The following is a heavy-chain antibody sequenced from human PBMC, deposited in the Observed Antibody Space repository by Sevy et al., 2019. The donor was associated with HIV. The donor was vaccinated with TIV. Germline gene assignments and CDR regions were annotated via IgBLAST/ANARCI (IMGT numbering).Heavy chain of an antibody. Sequence: GGSLRLSCAASGFTFSSYAMHWVRQAPGKGLEWVAVISYDGSNKYDADSVKGRFTISRDNSKNTLYLQMNSLRAEDTAVYYCARGSRREKPSYIVVVVAATEANYGMDVWGQGTTVTVSS. CDR3: ARGSRREKPSYIVVVVAATEANYGMDV. CDR1: GFTFSSYA. D-gene: IGHD2-15*01. J-gene: IGHJ6*02. CDR2: ISYDGSNK. V-gene: IGHV3-30-3*01.